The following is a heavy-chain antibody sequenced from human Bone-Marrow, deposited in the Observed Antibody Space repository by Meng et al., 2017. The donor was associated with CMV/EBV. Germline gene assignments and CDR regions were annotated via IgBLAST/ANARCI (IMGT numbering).Heavy chain of an antibody. CDR1: RDIRCSNPAG. V-gene: IGHV6-1*01. J-gene: IGHJ4*02. CDR3: ARDARDSSGDYFDY. D-gene: IGHD6-19*01. CDR2: TYYRSKWYN. Sequence: QFQLQWSHLVMLKPPQTRPITSAICRDIRCSNPAGWTWFTQPPSGGLEWLGRTYYRSKWYNDYAVSVKSRITINPDAFKNQFSLQLNSVTPEDTAVYYCARDARDSSGDYFDYWGQGTLVTVSS.